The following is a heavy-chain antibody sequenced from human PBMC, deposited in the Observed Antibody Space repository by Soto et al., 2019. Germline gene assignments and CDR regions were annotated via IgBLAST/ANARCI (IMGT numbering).Heavy chain of an antibody. Sequence: GESLKISCADSGHRFTSDWIGWVRQTPGKGLEWMGIINLGDSDTRYRPSFEGQVIISAGRSINTAYLQWSSLKASDTAMYYCVRQPVTLWAREVNDAYDIWSQGTMVIGSS. CDR1: GHRFTSDW. D-gene: IGHD3-10*01. CDR2: INLGDSDT. CDR3: VRQPVTLWAREVNDAYDI. J-gene: IGHJ3*02. V-gene: IGHV5-51*01.